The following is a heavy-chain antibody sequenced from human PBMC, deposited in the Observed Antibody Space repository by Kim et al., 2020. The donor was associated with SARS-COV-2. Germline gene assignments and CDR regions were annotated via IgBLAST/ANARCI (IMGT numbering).Heavy chain of an antibody. CDR3: ARGGVADDAFDI. J-gene: IGHJ3*02. Sequence: NSNHSLTSRVTISVDTSKNQFSLKLSSVTAADTAVYYCARGGVADDAFDIWGQGTMVTVSS. D-gene: IGHD6-13*01. V-gene: IGHV4-59*09.